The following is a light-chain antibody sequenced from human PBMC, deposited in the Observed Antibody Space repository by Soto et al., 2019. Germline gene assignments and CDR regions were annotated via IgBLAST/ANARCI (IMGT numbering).Light chain of an antibody. Sequence: DLPMTQSPSSLSASVGDRVTITCRASQSISSYLNRYQQKPGKAPKLLISAASSFQSGVPSRFSGSGSGTEFTLTISSLQPEDFATYYCQQTYSTPSTFGQGTRLEIK. J-gene: IGKJ5*01. CDR2: AAS. CDR1: QSISSY. V-gene: IGKV1-39*01. CDR3: QQTYSTPST.